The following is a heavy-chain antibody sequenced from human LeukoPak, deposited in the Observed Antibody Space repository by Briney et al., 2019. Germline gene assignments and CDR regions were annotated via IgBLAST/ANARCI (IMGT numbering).Heavy chain of an antibody. D-gene: IGHD2-2*01. CDR1: GITFSSYS. Sequence: GGSLRLSCAASGITFSSYSMSWVRQAPGKGLEWVSSISFSGTTTYYADSVKGRFTVSRDNSKNTLYLQMDGLRAEGTAVYYCARDPTELQLLSYYFDYWGQGTLVAVSS. V-gene: IGHV3-23*01. CDR3: ARDPTELQLLSYYFDY. CDR2: ISFSGTTT. J-gene: IGHJ4*02.